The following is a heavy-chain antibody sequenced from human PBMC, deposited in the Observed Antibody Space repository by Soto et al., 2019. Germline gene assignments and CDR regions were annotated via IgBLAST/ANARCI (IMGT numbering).Heavy chain of an antibody. Sequence: SETLSLTCTVSGGSISSDDYYWSWIRQPPGKGLEWIGYISYSGTTYYNPSLKSRVTISIDMSQNQFSLKLSFVTAADTAVYYCARNLGGYSHNYFDYWGQGTLVTVSS. J-gene: IGHJ4*02. CDR3: ARNLGGYSHNYFDY. V-gene: IGHV4-30-4*01. CDR2: ISYSGTT. CDR1: GGSISSDDYY. D-gene: IGHD5-18*01.